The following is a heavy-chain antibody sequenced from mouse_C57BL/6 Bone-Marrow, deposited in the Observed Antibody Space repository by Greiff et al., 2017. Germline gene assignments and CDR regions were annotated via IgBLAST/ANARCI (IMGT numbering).Heavy chain of an antibody. J-gene: IGHJ1*03. CDR2: INPGSGGT. CDR1: GYAFTNYL. CDR3: ARSSSYFDV. V-gene: IGHV1-54*01. Sequence: QVQLQQSGAELVRPGTSVKVSCKASGYAFTNYLIEWVKQRPGQGLEWIGVINPGSGGTNYNEKFKGKATLTADKSSSTAYMQLSSLTSEDSAVYFCARSSSYFDVWGTGTTVTVSA. D-gene: IGHD1-3*01.